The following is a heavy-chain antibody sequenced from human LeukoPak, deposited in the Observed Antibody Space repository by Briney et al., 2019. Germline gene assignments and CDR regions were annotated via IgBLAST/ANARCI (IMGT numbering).Heavy chain of an antibody. CDR1: GFTFSSYE. CDR2: ISSSGSII. J-gene: IGHJ3*02. D-gene: IGHD3-22*01. Sequence: GGSLRLSCAASGFTFSSYEMNWVRQAPGEGLEWVSYISSSGSIIYYADSVKGRFTISRDSAKNSLYLQMNSLRAEDTAVYYCARGAYYYDSSGYYGAFDIWGQGTMVTVSS. CDR3: ARGAYYYDSSGYYGAFDI. V-gene: IGHV3-48*03.